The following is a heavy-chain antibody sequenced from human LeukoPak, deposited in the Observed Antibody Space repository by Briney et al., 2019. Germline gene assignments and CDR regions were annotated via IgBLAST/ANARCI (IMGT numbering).Heavy chain of an antibody. D-gene: IGHD3/OR15-3a*01. Sequence: SETLSLTCAVYGGSFSGYYWSWIRQPPGKGLEWIGEINHSGSTNYNPSLKSRVTISVDTSKNQFSLKLSSVTAADTALYYCAKGLSSGTGRGFDYWGQGTLVTVSS. CDR2: INHSGST. CDR1: GGSFSGYY. V-gene: IGHV4-34*01. CDR3: AKGLSSGTGRGFDY. J-gene: IGHJ4*02.